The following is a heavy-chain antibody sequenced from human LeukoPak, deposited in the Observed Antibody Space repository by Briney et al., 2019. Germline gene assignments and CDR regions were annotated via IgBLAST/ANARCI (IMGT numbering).Heavy chain of an antibody. CDR2: IYYSGST. D-gene: IGHD3-22*01. CDR3: ARGAYYYDSSGYYYGRYFDL. CDR1: GGSISSYY. Sequence: PSETLSLTCTVSGGSISSYYWSWIRQPPGKGLEWIGYIYYSGSTNYNPSLKSRVTISVDASKNQFSLKLSSVTAADTAVYYCARGAYYYDSSGYYYGRYFDLWGRGTLVTVSS. J-gene: IGHJ2*01. V-gene: IGHV4-59*01.